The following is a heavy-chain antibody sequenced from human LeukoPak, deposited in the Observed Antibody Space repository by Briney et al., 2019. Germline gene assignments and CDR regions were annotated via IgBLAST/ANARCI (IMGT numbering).Heavy chain of an antibody. CDR3: ARDPRGGYSNLYP. Sequence: SVKVSCKASGYTFTSYAMNWVRQAPGQGLAWMGWINTNTGNPTYAQGFTGRFVFSLDTSVNTAYLQISSLKTEDTAVYYCARDPRGGYSNLYPWGQGTLVTVSS. CDR1: GYTFTSYA. V-gene: IGHV7-4-1*02. D-gene: IGHD4-11*01. J-gene: IGHJ5*02. CDR2: INTNTGNP.